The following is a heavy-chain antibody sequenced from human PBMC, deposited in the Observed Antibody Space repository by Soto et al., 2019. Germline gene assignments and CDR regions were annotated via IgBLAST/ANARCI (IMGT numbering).Heavy chain of an antibody. V-gene: IGHV3-33*06. Sequence: GVSLRLSCAASGFDLNDFGIHWVRQAPGKGLEWVAHIWYDGKRKNYVDSVKGRFTVSRDSSNNTVYLQMNSLRVEQTAVYYCAKENTPPYFDYWGQGALVTVSS. CDR3: AKENTPPYFDY. CDR1: GFDLNDFG. D-gene: IGHD2-15*01. CDR2: IWYDGKRK. J-gene: IGHJ4*02.